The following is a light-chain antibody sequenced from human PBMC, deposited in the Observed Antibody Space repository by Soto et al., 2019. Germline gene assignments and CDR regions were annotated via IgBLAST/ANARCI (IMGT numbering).Light chain of an antibody. V-gene: IGKV3-15*01. CDR2: GAS. Sequence: EIVMTQSPATLSVSPGERVTLSCRASQSVSSNLAWYQQKPGQAPRLLIYGASTRATGIPARFSGSGSGTEFTITISSLQSEDFAVYYCQQSNNWPLTFGQGTKVEIK. J-gene: IGKJ1*01. CDR3: QQSNNWPLT. CDR1: QSVSSN.